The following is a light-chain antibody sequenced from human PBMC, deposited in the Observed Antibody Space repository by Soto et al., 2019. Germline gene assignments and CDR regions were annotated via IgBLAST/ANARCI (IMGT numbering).Light chain of an antibody. CDR1: SSDVGGYNY. CDR2: EVS. V-gene: IGLV2-8*01. Sequence: QSVLTQPPSASGSPGQSVTISCTGTSSDVGGYNYVSWYQQHPGKAPKLMIYEVSKRPSGVPYRFSGSKSGNTASLTVSGLQAEDEADYYCSSYAGSNNFEVFGGGTKLTVL. CDR3: SSYAGSNNFEV. J-gene: IGLJ2*01.